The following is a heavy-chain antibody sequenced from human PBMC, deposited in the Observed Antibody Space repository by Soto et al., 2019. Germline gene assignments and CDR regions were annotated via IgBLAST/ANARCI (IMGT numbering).Heavy chain of an antibody. CDR2: ISYDGSNK. CDR1: GFTFSSYG. CDR3: AKDGLYDILTGYFDY. D-gene: IGHD3-9*01. Sequence: QVQLVESGGGVVQPGRSLRLSCAASGFTFSSYGMHWVRQAPGKGLEWVAVISYDGSNKYYADSVKGRFTISRDNSKNTLYLQMNSLRAEDTAVYYCAKDGLYDILTGYFDYWGQGTLLTVSS. J-gene: IGHJ4*02. V-gene: IGHV3-30*18.